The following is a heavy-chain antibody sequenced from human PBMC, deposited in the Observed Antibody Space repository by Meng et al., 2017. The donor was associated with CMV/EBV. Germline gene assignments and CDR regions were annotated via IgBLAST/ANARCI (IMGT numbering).Heavy chain of an antibody. D-gene: IGHD3-10*02. CDR1: GGSISSYY. J-gene: IGHJ5*02. CDR3: ARDSRFGLDP. CDR2: IYYSGST. V-gene: IGHV4-59*01. Sequence: QWRLQESGPGLVKTSETLSLPCTVSGGSISSYYWSWTRQPPGKGLGWIGYIYYSGSTNYNPSLKSRVTISVDTSKNQFSLKLSSVTAADTAVYYCARDSRFGLDPWGQGTLVTVSS.